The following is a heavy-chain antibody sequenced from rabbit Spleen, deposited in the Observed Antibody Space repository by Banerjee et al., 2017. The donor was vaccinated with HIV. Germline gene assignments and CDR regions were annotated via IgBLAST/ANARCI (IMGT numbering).Heavy chain of an antibody. D-gene: IGHD2-1*01. Sequence: QLKESGGGLVQPGGSLKLSCKASGFTLSSYYMNWVRQAPGKGLEWIGYIDPVFGSTYYANWVNGRFTISSHNAQNTLYLQLNSLTAADTATYFCVRDLGYDDYSEKGYFNLWGPGTLVTVS. J-gene: IGHJ4*01. CDR3: VRDLGYDDYSEKGYFNL. V-gene: IGHV1S7*01. CDR1: GFTLSSYY. CDR2: IDPVFGST.